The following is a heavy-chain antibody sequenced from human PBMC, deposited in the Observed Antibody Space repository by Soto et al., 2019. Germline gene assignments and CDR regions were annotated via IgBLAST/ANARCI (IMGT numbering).Heavy chain of an antibody. V-gene: IGHV3-23*01. CDR3: ATGGSYSDY. CDR2: ISGSGDST. J-gene: IGHJ4*02. CDR1: GVTFSSYA. D-gene: IGHD3-16*01. Sequence: EVQLSESGGGLVQPGGSLRLFCAASGVTFSSYAMNWVRQAPGKGLEWVSAISGSGDSTHYADSVKGRFTISRDNSKNTLYLQMNSLRVEDTAVYYCATGGSYSDYWGQGTLVTVSS.